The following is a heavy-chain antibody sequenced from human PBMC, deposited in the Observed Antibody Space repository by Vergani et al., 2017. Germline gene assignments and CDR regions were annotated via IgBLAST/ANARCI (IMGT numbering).Heavy chain of an antibody. CDR3: ARDKTIASRPVFDN. CDR2: ISGSGGST. J-gene: IGHJ4*02. D-gene: IGHD6-6*01. Sequence: EVQLVESGGGVVRPGGSLRLSCAASGFTFSSYAMSWVRQAPGKGLEWVSAISGSGGSTYYADSVKGRFTISRDNSKNTLYLQMNSLRAEDTAVYNCARDKTIASRPVFDNWGQGTLVTVSS. CDR1: GFTFSSYA. V-gene: IGHV3-23*04.